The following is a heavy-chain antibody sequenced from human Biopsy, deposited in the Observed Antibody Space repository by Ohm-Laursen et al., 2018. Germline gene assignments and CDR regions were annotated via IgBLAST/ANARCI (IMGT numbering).Heavy chain of an antibody. J-gene: IGHJ3*01. CDR2: IYYRGNT. Sequence: SDTLSLTCTVSGDSITSYFWNWIRQAPGKGLEWIGNIYYRGNTNYSSSLKSRATISLDSSKNQFSLNLNSVTATDTAVYYCARRLPLRGFAFDVWGQGTVVTVS. CDR3: ARRLPLRGFAFDV. D-gene: IGHD3-10*01. CDR1: GDSITSYF. V-gene: IGHV4-59*08.